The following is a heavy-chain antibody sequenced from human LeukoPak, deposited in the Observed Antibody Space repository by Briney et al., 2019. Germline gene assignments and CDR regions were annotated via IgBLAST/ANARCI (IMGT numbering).Heavy chain of an antibody. CDR1: GGSISSSSYS. Sequence: TSETLSLTCTVSGGSISSSSYSWGWIRQPPGKGLEWIGDISYSGSTYYSPSLKSRVTTPVDTSKNQFSLKLNSVTATDTAVYYCTRRGGSGRAFDIWGQGTMVTVSS. V-gene: IGHV4-39*01. J-gene: IGHJ3*02. D-gene: IGHD1-26*01. CDR3: TRRGGSGRAFDI. CDR2: ISYSGST.